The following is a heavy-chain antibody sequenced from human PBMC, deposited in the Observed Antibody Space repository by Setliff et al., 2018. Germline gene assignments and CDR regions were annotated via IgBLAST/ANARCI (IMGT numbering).Heavy chain of an antibody. V-gene: IGHV3-33*01. J-gene: IGHJ4*02. CDR2: IWHDGTNK. Sequence: GGSLRLSCAASGLTLINNGFHWVRQAPGKGLEWVAIIWHDGTNKYYADSVKGRFDISRDSSKNTVYLQMNSLTAEDTAMYYCAADTFDSNAQAFDYWGQGTLVTVSS. D-gene: IGHD3-22*01. CDR3: AADTFDSNAQAFDY. CDR1: GLTLINNG.